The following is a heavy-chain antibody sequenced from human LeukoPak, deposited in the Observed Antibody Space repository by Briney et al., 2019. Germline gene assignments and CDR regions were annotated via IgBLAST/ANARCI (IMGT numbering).Heavy chain of an antibody. D-gene: IGHD3-10*01. V-gene: IGHV1-46*01. CDR2: INPSGGST. Sequence: ASVKVSCKASGGTFSSYTISWVRQAPGQGLEWMGIINPSGGSTSYAQKFQGRVTMTRDTSTSTVYMELSSLRSEDTAVYYCARVPTMGLFDYWGQGTLVTVSS. CDR1: GGTFSSYT. J-gene: IGHJ4*02. CDR3: ARVPTMGLFDY.